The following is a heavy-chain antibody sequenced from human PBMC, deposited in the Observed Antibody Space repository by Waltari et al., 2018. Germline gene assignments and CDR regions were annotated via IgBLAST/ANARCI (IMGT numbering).Heavy chain of an antibody. CDR2: IYSGGST. CDR3: ARDTSRDVPYAFDI. Sequence: EVQLVESGGGLIQPGGSLRLSCAASGFTVSSNYMSWVRQAPGKGLEWVSVIYSGGSTYYADSVKGRFTISRDNSKNTLYLQMNSLRAEDTAVYYCARDTSRDVPYAFDIWGQGTMVTVSS. CDR1: GFTVSSNY. D-gene: IGHD6-6*01. J-gene: IGHJ3*02. V-gene: IGHV3-53*01.